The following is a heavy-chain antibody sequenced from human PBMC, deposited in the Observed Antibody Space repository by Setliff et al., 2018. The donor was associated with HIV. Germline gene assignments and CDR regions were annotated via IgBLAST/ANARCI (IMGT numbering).Heavy chain of an antibody. CDR3: ATAGEMATIGYSYYYMDV. D-gene: IGHD3-10*01. V-gene: IGHV1-18*01. Sequence: ASVKVSCKASGYTFTSYGITWVRQAPGQGLEWMGWISTYNGNTDYAQKLQGRVTITADESTSTAYMELSGLRSEDTAVYYCATAGEMATIGYSYYYMDVWGKGTTVTVSS. J-gene: IGHJ6*03. CDR2: ISTYNGNT. CDR1: GYTFTSYG.